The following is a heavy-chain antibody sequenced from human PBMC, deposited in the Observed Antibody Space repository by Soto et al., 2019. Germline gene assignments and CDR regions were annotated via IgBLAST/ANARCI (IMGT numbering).Heavy chain of an antibody. D-gene: IGHD3-22*01. V-gene: IGHV4-39*01. Sequence: SEMLSLTCAVSGGSISSSSYYWGWIRQPPGKGLEWIGSISYSGSTYYNPSLKSRVTISVDTSKNQFSLKLSSVTAADTAVYYCASYYYDSSGYYYVPGVYWGQGTLVTVSS. CDR3: ASYYYDSSGYYYVPGVY. CDR1: GGSISSSSYY. J-gene: IGHJ4*02. CDR2: ISYSGST.